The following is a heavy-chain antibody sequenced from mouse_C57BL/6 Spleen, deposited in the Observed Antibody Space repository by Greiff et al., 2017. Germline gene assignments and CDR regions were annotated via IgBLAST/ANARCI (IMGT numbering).Heavy chain of an antibody. V-gene: IGHV1-69*01. CDR2: IDPSDSYT. J-gene: IGHJ4*01. CDR3: ARGLRLQMDY. Sequence: QVQLQQPGAELVMPGASVKLSCKASGYTFTSYWMHWVKQRPGQGLEWIGEIDPSDSYTNYNQKFKGKSTLTVDKSSSTAYMQLSSLTSEDSAVYYCARGLRLQMDYWGQGTSVTVSS. CDR1: GYTFTSYW. D-gene: IGHD3-2*02.